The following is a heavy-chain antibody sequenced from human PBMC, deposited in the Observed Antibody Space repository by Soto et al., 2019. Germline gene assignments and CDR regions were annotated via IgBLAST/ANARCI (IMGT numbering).Heavy chain of an antibody. Sequence: PWCSLRLSCAASGFTFSNAWMSWVLQAPGKGLEWVGRIKSKTDGGATDYAAPVKGRFTISRDDSKNTLYLQMNSLKTEDTAVYYCTTGMPSLNYYYYSGMDVWGQGTTVTVSS. CDR2: IKSKTDGGAT. D-gene: IGHD2-2*01. V-gene: IGHV3-15*01. CDR3: TTGMPSLNYYYYSGMDV. CDR1: GFTFSNAW. J-gene: IGHJ6*02.